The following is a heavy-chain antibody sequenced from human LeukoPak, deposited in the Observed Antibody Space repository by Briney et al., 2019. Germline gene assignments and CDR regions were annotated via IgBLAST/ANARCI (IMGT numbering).Heavy chain of an antibody. V-gene: IGHV3-7*01. CDR1: GVMLSDYW. CDR3: TIGRADFWSGYSNY. J-gene: IGHJ4*02. CDR2: IKQDGSEK. D-gene: IGHD3-3*01. Sequence: GGSLRLSCAASGVMLSDYWVTWVRQAPGKGLEWVANIKQDGSEKYYVDSVKGRFTISRDNARNSVHLQMNSLRVEDTAVYYCTIGRADFWSGYSNYWGQGTLVTVSS.